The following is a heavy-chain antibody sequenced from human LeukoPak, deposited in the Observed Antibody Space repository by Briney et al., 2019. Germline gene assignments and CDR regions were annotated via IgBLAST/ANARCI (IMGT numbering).Heavy chain of an antibody. J-gene: IGHJ4*02. Sequence: SETLSLTCTVSGGSISSSSYYWGWIRQPPGKGLEWIGSIYYSGSTYYNPSLKSRVTISVDTSKNQFSLKLSSVTAADTAVYYCARHVYSGSYAIDYWGQGTLVTVSS. V-gene: IGHV4-39*01. CDR1: GGSISSSSYY. CDR2: IYYSGST. CDR3: ARHVYSGSYAIDY. D-gene: IGHD1-26*01.